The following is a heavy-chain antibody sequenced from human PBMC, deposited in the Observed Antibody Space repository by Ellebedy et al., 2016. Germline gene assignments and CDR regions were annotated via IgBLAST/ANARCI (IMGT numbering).Heavy chain of an antibody. J-gene: IGHJ3*02. CDR1: GFTFSNYW. Sequence: GESLKISCTASGFTFSNYWMSWVRQAPGKGLEWVANIKQDGSERFYVDSVKGRFTISRDNAKNSLYLQMNSLRAEDTAVYYCAKYYYDTSDPFDIWGQGTMVTVSS. V-gene: IGHV3-7*01. CDR3: AKYYYDTSDPFDI. CDR2: IKQDGSER. D-gene: IGHD3-22*01.